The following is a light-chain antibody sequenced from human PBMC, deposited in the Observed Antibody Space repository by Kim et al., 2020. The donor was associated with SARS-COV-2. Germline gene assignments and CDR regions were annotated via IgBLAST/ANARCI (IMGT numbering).Light chain of an antibody. V-gene: IGKV6-21*02. J-gene: IGKJ2*01. CDR1: QSVGTN. Sequence: VTPKERCTFPCRASQSVGTNLQGYQLKPEQSPTLVLKYASQSISGVPSRFSGSGSGTDFTLTIDSLEPEDAATYFCHQSSSLPFTFGQGTKLEI. CDR3: HQSSSLPFT. CDR2: YAS.